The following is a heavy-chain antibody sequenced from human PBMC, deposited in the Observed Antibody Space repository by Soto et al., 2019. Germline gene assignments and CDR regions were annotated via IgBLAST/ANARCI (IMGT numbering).Heavy chain of an antibody. CDR3: AKDPSAGYYTEFDY. CDR1: GFTFSSYV. D-gene: IGHD3-3*01. V-gene: IGHV3-23*01. CDR2: ISGSGGST. J-gene: IGHJ4*02. Sequence: GGSLRLSCAASGFTFSSYVMSWVRQAPGKGLEWVSAISGSGGSTYYADSVKGRFTISRDNSKNTLYLQMNSLRAEDTAVYYCAKDPSAGYYTEFDYWGQGTLVTVSS.